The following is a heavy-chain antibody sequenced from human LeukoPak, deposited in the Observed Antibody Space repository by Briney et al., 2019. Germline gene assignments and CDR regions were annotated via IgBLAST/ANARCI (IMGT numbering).Heavy chain of an antibody. CDR1: GFTFSSYS. Sequence: PGGSLRLSCAASGFTFSSYSMNWVRQAPGKGLEWVSSISSSSSYIYYADSVKGRFTISRDNAKNSLYLQMNSLRAEDTALYYCAGRCSSTSCYDIEFDYWGQGTLVTVSS. J-gene: IGHJ4*02. V-gene: IGHV3-21*01. CDR2: ISSSSSYI. D-gene: IGHD2-2*01. CDR3: AGRCSSTSCYDIEFDY.